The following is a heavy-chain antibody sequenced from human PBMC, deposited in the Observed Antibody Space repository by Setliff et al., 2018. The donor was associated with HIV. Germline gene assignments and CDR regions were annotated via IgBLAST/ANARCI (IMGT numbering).Heavy chain of an antibody. D-gene: IGHD2-21*01. CDR3: ARGSMSMVMFILVSAFDI. CDR2: IIPIYGTP. Sequence: SVKVSCKASGGTFSSYAITWVRQAPGQGPEWMGGIIPIYGTPNYAQRFQGRVTITADESTSTAYMDLSSLTSDDTAVYFCARGSMSMVMFILVSAFDIWGQGTLVTVSS. CDR1: GGTFSSYA. V-gene: IGHV1-69*13. J-gene: IGHJ3*02.